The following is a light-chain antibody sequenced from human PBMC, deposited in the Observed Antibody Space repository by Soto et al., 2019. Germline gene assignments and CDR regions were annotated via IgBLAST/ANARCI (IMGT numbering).Light chain of an antibody. V-gene: IGKV1-5*03. CDR2: KAS. CDR1: QNVNTW. CDR3: HQYDSAPLT. Sequence: DVQMTQSPSTLSASVGDRVTITCRASQNVNTWLAWYQQKPGRAPNLLIHKASTLETGAPSRFSGSGSGTEFTLSISSLQPDDFATYYCHQYDSAPLTFGGGTKVDIK. J-gene: IGKJ4*01.